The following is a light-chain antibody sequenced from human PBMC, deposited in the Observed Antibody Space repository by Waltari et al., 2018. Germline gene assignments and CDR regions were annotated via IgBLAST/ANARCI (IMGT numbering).Light chain of an antibody. Sequence: EIVLTQFPGTLALSPGERATLPCRARQTVSNNFVAWYQQRPGQAPRLLIYGSSSRATGIPDRFSGSGSGTDFTLTINRLEPEDFAVYFCQQYATSSPLTFGGGTKVEIK. CDR3: QQYATSSPLT. V-gene: IGKV3-20*01. CDR2: GSS. J-gene: IGKJ4*01. CDR1: QTVSNNF.